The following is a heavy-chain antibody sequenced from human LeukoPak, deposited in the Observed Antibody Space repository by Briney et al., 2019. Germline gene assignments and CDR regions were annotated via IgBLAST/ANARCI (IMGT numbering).Heavy chain of an antibody. V-gene: IGHV4-59*01. Sequence: EPSETLSLTCTVSGGSISTYYWSWIRQPPGKGLEWIGYIYYSGSTNYNPSLKSRVTISVDMSKNQFSLKLSSVTAADTAVYYCARESVYSGRYYAFDIWGQGTMVTVSS. CDR2: IYYSGST. CDR3: ARESVYSGRYYAFDI. D-gene: IGHD1-26*01. J-gene: IGHJ3*02. CDR1: GGSISTYY.